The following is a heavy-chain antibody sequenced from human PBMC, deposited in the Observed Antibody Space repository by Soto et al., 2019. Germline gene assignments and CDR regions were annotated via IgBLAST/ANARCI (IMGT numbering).Heavy chain of an antibody. CDR3: ASHSSGWYLTYYYYGMDV. Sequence: GGSLRLSCAASGFTFSSYSMNWVRQAPGKGLEWVSSISSSSSYIYYADSVKGRFTISRDNAKNSLYLQMNSLRAEDTAVYYCASHSSGWYLTYYYYGMDVWGQGTTVTVSS. J-gene: IGHJ6*02. CDR2: ISSSSSYI. CDR1: GFTFSSYS. D-gene: IGHD6-19*01. V-gene: IGHV3-21*01.